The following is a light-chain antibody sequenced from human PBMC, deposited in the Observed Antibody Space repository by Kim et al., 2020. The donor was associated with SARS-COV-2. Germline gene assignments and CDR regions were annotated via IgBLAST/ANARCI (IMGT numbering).Light chain of an antibody. V-gene: IGKV3-20*01. CDR2: GAS. Sequence: EIVLTQAPGTLSLSPGERATLSCRASQSVSSSYIAWYQQKPGQAPRLLIYGASNRATGISDRFSGGGSGTDFALTISRLEPEDFAVYYCQHFGRSPPRYSFGQGTKLEI. CDR3: QHFGRSPPRYS. J-gene: IGKJ2*03. CDR1: QSVSSSY.